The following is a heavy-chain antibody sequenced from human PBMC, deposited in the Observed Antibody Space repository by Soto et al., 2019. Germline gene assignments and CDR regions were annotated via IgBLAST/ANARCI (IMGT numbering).Heavy chain of an antibody. CDR2: IYPGDSDT. D-gene: IGHD1-7*01. CDR3: ARPGITGTTFYYGMDV. Sequence: ISCKGSGYSFTSYWIGWVRQMPGNGLEWMGIIYPGDSDTRYSPSFQGQVTISADKSISTAYLQWSSLKASDTAMYYCARPGITGTTFYYGMDVWGQGTTVTVSS. V-gene: IGHV5-51*01. CDR1: GYSFTSYW. J-gene: IGHJ6*02.